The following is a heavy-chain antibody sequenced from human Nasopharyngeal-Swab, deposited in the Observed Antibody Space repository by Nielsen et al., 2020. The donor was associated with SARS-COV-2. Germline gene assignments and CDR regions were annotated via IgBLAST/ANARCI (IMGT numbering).Heavy chain of an antibody. CDR2: IGSIDKYK. D-gene: IGHD1-26*01. J-gene: IGHJ6*03. CDR3: ASEIVGFYYYMDV. Sequence: WIRQPPGKGLEWVSTIGSIDKYKYYADSVQGRFTISRDNAKNSLFLQMNSLGAEDTAVYYCASEIVGFYYYMDVWGKGTTVTVSS. V-gene: IGHV3-21*01.